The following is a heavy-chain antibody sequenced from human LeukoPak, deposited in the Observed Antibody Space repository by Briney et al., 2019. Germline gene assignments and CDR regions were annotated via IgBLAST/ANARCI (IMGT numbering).Heavy chain of an antibody. V-gene: IGHV3-9*01. CDR3: AKSPDYDILTGHFDY. CDR1: GFTFDDYA. Sequence: SLRLSCAASGFTFDDYAMHWVRQAPGKGLEWVSGISWNSGSIGYADSVKGRFTISRDNAKNSLYLQMNSLRAEDTALYYCAKSPDYDILTGHFDYWGQGTLVTVSS. D-gene: IGHD3-9*01. CDR2: ISWNSGSI. J-gene: IGHJ4*02.